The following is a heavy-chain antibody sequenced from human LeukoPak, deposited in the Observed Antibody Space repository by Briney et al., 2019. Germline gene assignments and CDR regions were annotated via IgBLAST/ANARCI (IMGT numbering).Heavy chain of an antibody. D-gene: IGHD2-15*01. CDR2: ISYDGRNE. Sequence: PGGSLRLSCAASGFSFSSYAMHWVCQAPGKGLEWVAVISYDGRNEYYADSVKGRFIISRDNSKKTLSLQMSSLRAEDTAAYYCAKMYCRGPWCYTGGDDKFYGMDVWGQGTTVTVSS. CDR1: GFSFSSYA. V-gene: IGHV3-30-3*02. J-gene: IGHJ6*02. CDR3: AKMYCRGPWCYTGGDDKFYGMDV.